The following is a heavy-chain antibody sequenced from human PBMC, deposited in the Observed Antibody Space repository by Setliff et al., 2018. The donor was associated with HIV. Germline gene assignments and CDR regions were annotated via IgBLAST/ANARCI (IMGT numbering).Heavy chain of an antibody. Sequence: SETLSLTCLQESLSGYYWSWVRQSPGRGLEWIGEINQSGNTNFNPSLKSRLIISVDTSKSQFSLKLTSVTAADTALYYCAREGGQGYSGSGSFYHRNFDLWGRGTLVTVSS. CDR3: AREGGQGYSGSGSFYHRNFDL. J-gene: IGHJ2*01. V-gene: IGHV4-34*01. D-gene: IGHD3-10*01. CDR1: ESLSGYY. CDR2: INQSGNT.